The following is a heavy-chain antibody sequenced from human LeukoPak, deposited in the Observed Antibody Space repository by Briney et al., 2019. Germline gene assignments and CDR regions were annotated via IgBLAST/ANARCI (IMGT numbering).Heavy chain of an antibody. CDR1: GASICSTSYY. Sequence: SSETLSLTCTVSGASICSTSYYWGWIRQPPGKGLEWIASTYYRGTTYYNPSLKSRVTISLDTSKNQVSLKLSSVTAADTAVYYCARFGGPHAFDIWGQGTMVTVSS. CDR3: ARFGGPHAFDI. V-gene: IGHV4-39*07. J-gene: IGHJ3*02. D-gene: IGHD3-3*01. CDR2: TYYRGTT.